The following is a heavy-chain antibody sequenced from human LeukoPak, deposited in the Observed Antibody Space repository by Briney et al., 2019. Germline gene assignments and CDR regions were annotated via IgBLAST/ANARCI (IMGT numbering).Heavy chain of an antibody. V-gene: IGHV7-4-1*02. J-gene: IGHJ5*02. CDR3: ARDGSYSPRCWFDP. Sequence: ASVKVSCKASGYTFTTYAMNWVRQAPGQGLEWMGWINTNTGNPTYAQGFTGRFVFSLDTSVSTAYLQISSLKAEDTAVYYCARDGSYSPRCWFDPWGQGTRVTVSS. CDR1: GYTFTTYA. CDR2: INTNTGNP. D-gene: IGHD1-26*01.